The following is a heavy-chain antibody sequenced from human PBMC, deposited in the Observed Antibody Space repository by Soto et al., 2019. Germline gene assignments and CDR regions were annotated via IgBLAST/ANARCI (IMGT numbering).Heavy chain of an antibody. CDR1: GFTFSSYA. CDR2: ISGSGGST. CDR3: AKDRLVGAYYYYGMDV. D-gene: IGHD1-26*01. V-gene: IGHV3-23*01. Sequence: GGSLRLSCAASGFTFSSYAMSWVRQAPGKGLEWVLAISGSGGSTYYADSVKGRFTISRDNSKNTLYLQMNSLRAEDTAVYYCAKDRLVGAYYYYGMDVWGQGTTVTVSS. J-gene: IGHJ6*02.